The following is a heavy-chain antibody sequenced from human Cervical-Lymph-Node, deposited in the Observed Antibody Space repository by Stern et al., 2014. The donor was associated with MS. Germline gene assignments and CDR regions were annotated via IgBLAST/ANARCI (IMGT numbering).Heavy chain of an antibody. V-gene: IGHV1-18*01. J-gene: IGHJ6*02. Sequence: VQLVESGAEVKKPGASVKVSCKASGYTFTSYGISWVRQAPGQGLEWMGGVSAYNGNTNYAQKLQGRVTMTTDTSTSTAYMELRSLRSDDTAVYYCARVVHSSSDYYGMDVWGQGTTVTVSS. D-gene: IGHD6-6*01. CDR1: GYTFTSYG. CDR2: VSAYNGNT. CDR3: ARVVHSSSDYYGMDV.